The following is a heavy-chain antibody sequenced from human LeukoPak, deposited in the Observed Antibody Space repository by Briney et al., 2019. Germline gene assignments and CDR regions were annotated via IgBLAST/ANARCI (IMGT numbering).Heavy chain of an antibody. Sequence: SQTLPLTCTVSGGSIRSGDYYWSWIRQPPGKGLEWIGYIYYSGSTYYSPSLKSRVTISVDTSKNQFSLKLSSVTAADTAVYYCARGDDSSGYSPFDYWGQGTLVTVSS. V-gene: IGHV4-30-4*01. CDR2: IYYSGST. D-gene: IGHD3-22*01. J-gene: IGHJ4*02. CDR3: ARGDDSSGYSPFDY. CDR1: GGSIRSGDYY.